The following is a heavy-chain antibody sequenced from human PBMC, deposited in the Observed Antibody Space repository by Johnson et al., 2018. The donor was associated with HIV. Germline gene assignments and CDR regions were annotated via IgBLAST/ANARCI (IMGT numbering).Heavy chain of an antibody. CDR1: GFTFNSYA. CDR2: ISSSGSTI. CDR3: ARVKQWLLRGGTDAFDI. J-gene: IGHJ3*02. Sequence: VQLVESGGGVVQPARSLRLSCAASGFTFNSYAMHWVRQAPGKGLEWVSYISSSGSTIYSADSLKGRFTVSRDNDKNSLFLQMNSLRDEDTAVYYCARVKQWLLRGGTDAFDIWGQGTLVTVSS. V-gene: IGHV3-48*03. D-gene: IGHD6-19*01.